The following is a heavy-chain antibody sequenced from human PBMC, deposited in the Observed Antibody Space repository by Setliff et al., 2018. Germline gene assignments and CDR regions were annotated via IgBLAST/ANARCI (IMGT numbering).Heavy chain of an antibody. Sequence: GESLTITCAASGFVFGTYGMHWVRQAPGQGLDWVASVRFDGSYKVYADSVKGRFTISRDNSENTLFLQMTSLRPEDTGIYYCAKVKKPLIRGSGFDYWGRGTLVTVSS. V-gene: IGHV3-30*02. CDR3: AKVKKPLIRGSGFDY. CDR2: VRFDGSYK. J-gene: IGHJ4*02. D-gene: IGHD2-8*01. CDR1: GFVFGTYG.